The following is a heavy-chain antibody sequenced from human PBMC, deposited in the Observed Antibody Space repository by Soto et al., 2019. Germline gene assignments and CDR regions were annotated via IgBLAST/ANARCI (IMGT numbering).Heavy chain of an antibody. CDR1: GFTFSNYW. J-gene: IGHJ4*02. Sequence: GGSLRLSCAVSGFTFSNYWMTWVRQAPGKGLEWVAYMNQDGSQIYYVDSLRGRFTISRDNAKNSLYLQMNSLRVDDTAVYYCARDRGPNTPDYWGQGTLATVSA. CDR3: ARDRGPNTPDY. V-gene: IGHV3-7*01. D-gene: IGHD2-2*02. CDR2: MNQDGSQI.